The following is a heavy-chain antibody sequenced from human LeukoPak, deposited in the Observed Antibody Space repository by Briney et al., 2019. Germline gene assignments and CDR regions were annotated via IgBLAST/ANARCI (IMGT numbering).Heavy chain of an antibody. V-gene: IGHV1-18*01. D-gene: IGHD2-15*01. J-gene: IGHJ6*03. CDR3: MRGAEGGSSMRLRYYYYYMDV. CDR1: GYTFSNYG. CDR2: IAAYSGNT. Sequence: GASVKVSCKASGYTFSNYGLNWVRQAPGQGLEWMGRIAAYSGNTNYAEKFQGRITMTTDTSTSTAYMELKTLTSDDTAIYYCMRGAEGGSSMRLRYYYYYMDVWGKGITVTVSS.